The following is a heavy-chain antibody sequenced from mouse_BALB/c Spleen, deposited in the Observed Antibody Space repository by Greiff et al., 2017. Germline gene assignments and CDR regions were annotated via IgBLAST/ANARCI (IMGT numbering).Heavy chain of an antibody. CDR2: IRSKSNNYAT. Sequence: EVQVVESGGGLVQPKGSLKLSCAASGFTFNTYAMNWVRQAPGKGLEWVARIRSKSNNYATYYADSVKDRFTISRDDSQSMLYLQMNNLKTEDTAMYYCVRWDGDYWGQGTTLTVSS. D-gene: IGHD4-1*01. V-gene: IGHV10-1*02. CDR1: GFTFNTYA. CDR3: VRWDGDY. J-gene: IGHJ2*01.